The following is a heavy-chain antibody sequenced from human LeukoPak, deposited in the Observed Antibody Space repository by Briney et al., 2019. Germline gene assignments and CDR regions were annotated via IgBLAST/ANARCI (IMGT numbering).Heavy chain of an antibody. V-gene: IGHV3-74*01. CDR3: ARGYSYGHGGYFDY. CDR2: ISSDGSST. J-gene: IGHJ4*02. CDR1: GFIFSSYW. Sequence: GGSLRLSCAASGFIFSSYWVHWVRQAPGKGLLWVSRISSDGSSTTYAESVNGRFTISRDNAKNTLYLQMNSLRAEDTAVYYCARGYSYGHGGYFDYWGQETLVTVSS. D-gene: IGHD5-18*01.